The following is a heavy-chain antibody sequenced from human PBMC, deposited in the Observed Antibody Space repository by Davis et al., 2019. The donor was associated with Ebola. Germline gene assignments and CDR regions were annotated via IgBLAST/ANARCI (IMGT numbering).Heavy chain of an antibody. J-gene: IGHJ4*02. V-gene: IGHV3-21*01. CDR1: GFTFSSYT. CDR2: ISPNSNYI. CDR3: VRDRDFNVDY. Sequence: GESLKISCAASGFTFSSYTMIWVRQAPGKGLERVSSISPNSNYIYDADSVRGRFTISRDGAKNSLYLQMNSLRGEDTAVYYCVRDRDFNVDYWGQGTLVTVSS.